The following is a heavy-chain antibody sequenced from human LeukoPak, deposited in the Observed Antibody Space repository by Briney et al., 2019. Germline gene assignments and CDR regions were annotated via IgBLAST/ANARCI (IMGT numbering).Heavy chain of an antibody. D-gene: IGHD3-10*01. CDR3: ARGTGGSGGLDY. V-gene: IGHV5-51*01. J-gene: IGHJ4*02. CDR1: GCLFTDYW. Sequence: GEALQISCKGSGCLFTDYWIAWVRQMPGKGLEGMGIIEPGVSYTSYSPSFQGQVTISADKSISTPYLQWSSLKASDTAMYYCARGTGGSGGLDYWGQATLVTVPS. CDR2: IEPGVSYT.